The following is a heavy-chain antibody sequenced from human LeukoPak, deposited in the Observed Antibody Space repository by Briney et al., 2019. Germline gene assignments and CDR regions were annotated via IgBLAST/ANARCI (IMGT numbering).Heavy chain of an antibody. CDR2: INHSGST. CDR1: GGSFSGYY. V-gene: IGHV4-34*01. CDR3: ARRNTYYYDSSGYFDY. D-gene: IGHD3-22*01. Sequence: PSETLSLTCAVYGGSFSGYYWSWIRQPPGKGLEWIGEINHSGSTNYNPSLKSRVTISVDISKNQFSLNLSSVTAADTAVYYCARRNTYYYDSSGYFDYWGQGTLVTVSS. J-gene: IGHJ4*02.